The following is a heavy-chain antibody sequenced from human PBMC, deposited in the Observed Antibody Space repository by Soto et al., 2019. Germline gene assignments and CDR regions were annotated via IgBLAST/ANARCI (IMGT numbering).Heavy chain of an antibody. V-gene: IGHV3-23*01. CDR2: ISGSGGST. J-gene: IGHJ4*02. CDR1: GFTFSSYA. CDR3: ASMQPHNRNFDY. D-gene: IGHD2-2*01. Sequence: GGSLRLSCAASGFTFSSYAISWVRQAPGKGLEWVSAISGSGGSTYYADSVKGRFTISRDNSKNTLYLQMNSLRAEDPAVYYCASMQPHNRNFDYWGQGTLVTVSS.